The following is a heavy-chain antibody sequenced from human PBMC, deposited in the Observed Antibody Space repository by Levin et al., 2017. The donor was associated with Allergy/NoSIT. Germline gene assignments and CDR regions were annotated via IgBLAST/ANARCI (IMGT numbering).Heavy chain of an antibody. J-gene: IGHJ5*02. V-gene: IGHV3-9*01. CDR1: GFTFDDYA. CDR3: AKVRDYCSGGSCLNWFDP. D-gene: IGHD2-15*01. CDR2: ISWNSGSI. Sequence: QSGGSLRLSCAASGFTFDDYAMHWVRQAPGKGLEWVSGISWNSGSIDYADSVKGRFTISRDNAKNSLYLQMNSLRAEDTALYYCAKVRDYCSGGSCLNWFDPWGQGTLVTVSS.